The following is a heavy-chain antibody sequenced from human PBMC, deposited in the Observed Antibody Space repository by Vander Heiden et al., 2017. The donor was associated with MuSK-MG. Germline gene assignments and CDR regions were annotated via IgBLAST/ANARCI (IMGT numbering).Heavy chain of an antibody. CDR3: ARGGDQYVWGSYRHSDY. V-gene: IGHV1-2*02. J-gene: IGHJ4*02. CDR1: GSTFTGHY. D-gene: IGHD3-16*02. Sequence: QVQLVQSGAEVKKPGASVKVSCKVSGSTFTGHYMQWVRQAPGQGLEWMGWINPNSGGTNYAQKFQGRVTMTRDTSISTAYMELRGLRFDDTAVYYCARGGDQYVWGSYRHSDYWGQGTLVTVSS. CDR2: INPNSGGT.